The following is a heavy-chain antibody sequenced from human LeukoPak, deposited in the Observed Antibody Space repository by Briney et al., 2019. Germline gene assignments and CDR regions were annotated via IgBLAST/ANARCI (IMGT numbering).Heavy chain of an antibody. CDR3: ARDHESYSRSYSRFDY. CDR1: GFTFSSYS. CDR2: IGHTGSIT. J-gene: IGHJ4*02. D-gene: IGHD1-26*01. Sequence: GGSLRLSCAGSGFTFSSYSMNWVRHAPGKGLEWVSYIGHTGSITDYADSVKGRFTISRDNAKNSLYLQMNTLRAEDTAVYYCARDHESYSRSYSRFDYWGQGTLVTVSS. V-gene: IGHV3-48*01.